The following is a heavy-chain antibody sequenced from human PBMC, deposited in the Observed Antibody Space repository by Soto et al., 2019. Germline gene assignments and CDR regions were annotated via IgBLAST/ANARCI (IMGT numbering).Heavy chain of an antibody. CDR3: AKDRVTTVTTKTFDY. Sequence: EVQLLESGGGLVQPGGSLRLSCAPSGFTFSSYAMCWVRQAPGKGLEWVSALSASGTSTYYADSVKGRFTISRDNAKNTLYLQLNSLGAEDTAVYYCAKDRVTTVTTKTFDYWGQGPLVTVSS. V-gene: IGHV3-23*01. CDR1: GFTFSSYA. CDR2: LSASGTST. D-gene: IGHD4-17*01. J-gene: IGHJ4*02.